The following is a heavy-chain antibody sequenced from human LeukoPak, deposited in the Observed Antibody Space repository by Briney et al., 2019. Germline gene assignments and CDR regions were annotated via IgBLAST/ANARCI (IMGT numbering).Heavy chain of an antibody. J-gene: IGHJ6*04. Sequence: GGSLRLSCAASGFTFSSYEMNWVRQAPGKGLEWVSYISSSGSTIYYADSVKGRFTISRDNAKNSLYLQMNSLRVEDTAVYYCAELGITMIGGVWGEGTTVTISS. D-gene: IGHD3-10*02. CDR2: ISSSGSTI. CDR3: AELGITMIGGV. V-gene: IGHV3-48*03. CDR1: GFTFSSYE.